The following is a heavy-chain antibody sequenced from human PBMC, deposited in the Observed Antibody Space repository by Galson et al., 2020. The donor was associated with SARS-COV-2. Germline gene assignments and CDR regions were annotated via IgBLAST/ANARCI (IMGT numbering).Heavy chain of an antibody. D-gene: IGHD4-17*01. V-gene: IGHV4-30-2*01. Sequence: LSLTCAVPGTSISSGSYSWNWIRQPPGKGLEWIGYISHSGGTYYNPSLKSRVTISGDRSKNQFSLRLSSVTAADTAVYYCARLHYGEYAPEAFDIWGPGTRVTVAS. CDR2: ISHSGGT. CDR1: GTSISSGSYS. CDR3: ARLHYGEYAPEAFDI. J-gene: IGHJ3*02.